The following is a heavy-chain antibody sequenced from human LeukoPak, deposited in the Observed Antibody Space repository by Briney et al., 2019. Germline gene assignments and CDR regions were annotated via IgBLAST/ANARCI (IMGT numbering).Heavy chain of an antibody. D-gene: IGHD1-26*01. CDR1: GYTFTGYY. CDR2: INPNSGGT. J-gene: IGHJ6*03. Sequence: GASVKVSCKASGYTFTGYYMHWVRQAPGQGLEWMGWINPNSGGTNYAQKFQGRVTMTRDTSITTAYMELPSLTSDDTAVYYCARESGSPLGYYMDVWGKGTTVTVSS. V-gene: IGHV1-2*02. CDR3: ARESGSPLGYYMDV.